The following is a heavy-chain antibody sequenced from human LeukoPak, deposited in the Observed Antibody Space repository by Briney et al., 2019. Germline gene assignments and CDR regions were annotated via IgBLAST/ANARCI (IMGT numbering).Heavy chain of an antibody. V-gene: IGHV4-39*01. Sequence: PSETLSLTCTVSGGSISSSSYYWGWIRQPPGKGLEWIGSIYYSGSTYYNPSLKSRVTISVDTSKNQFSLKLSSVTAADTAVYYCASLYGSGWDYWGQGTLVTVSS. CDR3: ASLYGSGWDY. J-gene: IGHJ4*02. CDR2: IYYSGST. CDR1: GGSISSSSYY. D-gene: IGHD3-10*01.